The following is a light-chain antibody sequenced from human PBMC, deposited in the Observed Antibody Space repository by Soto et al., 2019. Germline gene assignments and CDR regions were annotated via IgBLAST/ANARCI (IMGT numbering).Light chain of an antibody. CDR2: RDR. V-gene: IGLV3-9*01. CDR1: NIGSKN. Sequence: SYELTQPLSVSVALGQTARITCGGNNIGSKNVHWYQQKPGQAPVLVIYRDRNRPSGIPERFSGSNSGNTATLTISRAQAGDEADYYSQVWDITFYYVFGTGTKLTVL. J-gene: IGLJ1*01. CDR3: QVWDITFYYV.